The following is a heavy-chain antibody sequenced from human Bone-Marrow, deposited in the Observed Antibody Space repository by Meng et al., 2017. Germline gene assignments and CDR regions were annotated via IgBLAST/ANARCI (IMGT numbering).Heavy chain of an antibody. D-gene: IGHD6-19*01. J-gene: IGHJ4*02. CDR2: IYHSGST. V-gene: IGHV4-4*02. Sequence: SETLSLTCAVSGGSISSSNWWSWVRQPPGKGLEWIGEIYHSGSTNYNPSLKSRVTISVDTSKNQFSLKLSSVTAADTAVYYCARVGSGLSNSSGWYLVYWGQGTLVTVSS. CDR3: ARVGSGLSNSSGWYLVY. CDR1: GGSISSSNW.